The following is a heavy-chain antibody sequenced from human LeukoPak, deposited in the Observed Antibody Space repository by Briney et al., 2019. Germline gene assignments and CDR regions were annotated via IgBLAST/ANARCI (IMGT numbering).Heavy chain of an antibody. V-gene: IGHV4-34*01. CDR3: ARHGASSTSCYEPACLNWFDP. Sequence: SETLSLTCAVYGGSFSGYYWSWIRQPPGKGLEWIGEINHSGSTNYNPSLKSRVTISVDTSKNQFSLKLSSVTAADTAVYYCARHGASSTSCYEPACLNWFDPWGQGTLVTVSS. D-gene: IGHD2-2*01. J-gene: IGHJ5*02. CDR2: INHSGST. CDR1: GGSFSGYY.